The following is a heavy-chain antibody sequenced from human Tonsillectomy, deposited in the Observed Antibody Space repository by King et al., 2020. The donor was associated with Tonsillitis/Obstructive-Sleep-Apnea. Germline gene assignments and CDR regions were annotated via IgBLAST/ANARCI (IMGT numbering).Heavy chain of an antibody. CDR1: GFTFNSYA. V-gene: IGHV3-23*04. Sequence: VQLVESGGGLVQPGGSLRLSCAASGFTFNSYAMTWVRQAPGKGLEGGSGISGRGGNTYYADSVKGRFTISRDNSKNTLYLQLNSLRAEDTAIYYCAKKKIPLEWLSPSDHWGQGTLVTVSS. J-gene: IGHJ5*02. D-gene: IGHD3-3*01. CDR2: ISGRGGNT. CDR3: AKKKIPLEWLSPSDH.